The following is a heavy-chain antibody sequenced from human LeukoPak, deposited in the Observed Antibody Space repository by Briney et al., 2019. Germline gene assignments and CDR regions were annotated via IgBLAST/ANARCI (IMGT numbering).Heavy chain of an antibody. CDR3: ASNLRYCSSTSCLLYYYYMDV. Sequence: SQPLSLTCTVSGGSISSGDYYWRWIRQPPGKGLEWIGYIYSGRSTYYNPSLKSRVTISVDTSKNQLSLKLSSVTAADTAVYYCASNLRYCSSTSCLLYYYYMDVWGKGTTVTVSS. CDR2: IYSGRST. D-gene: IGHD2-2*01. V-gene: IGHV4-30-4*08. CDR1: GGSISSGDYY. J-gene: IGHJ6*03.